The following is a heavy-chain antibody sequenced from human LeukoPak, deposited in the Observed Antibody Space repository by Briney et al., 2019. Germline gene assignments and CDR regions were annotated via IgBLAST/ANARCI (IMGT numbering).Heavy chain of an antibody. CDR1: GFTFSSYG. CDR3: AKVFEQVSNAFDI. D-gene: IGHD1-14*01. V-gene: IGHV3-30*02. Sequence: PGGSLRLSCAASGFTFSSYGMHWVRQAPGKGLEWVAFIRYDGSNKYHADSVKGRFTISRDNSKNTLYLQMNSLRAEDTAVYYCAKVFEQVSNAFDIWGQGTMVTVSS. CDR2: IRYDGSNK. J-gene: IGHJ3*02.